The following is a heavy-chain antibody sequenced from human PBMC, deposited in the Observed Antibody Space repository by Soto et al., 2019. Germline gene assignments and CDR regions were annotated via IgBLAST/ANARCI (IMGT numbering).Heavy chain of an antibody. V-gene: IGHV4-38-2*01. Sequence: SETLSLTCAVSGYSISSGYYWGWIRQPPGKGLEWIGSIYHSGSTYYNPSLKSRVAISVDTSKNQFSLKLSSVTAADTAVYYCASRVTTGFFDYWGQGTLVTVSS. D-gene: IGHD1-26*01. CDR3: ASRVTTGFFDY. J-gene: IGHJ4*02. CDR1: GYSISSGYY. CDR2: IYHSGST.